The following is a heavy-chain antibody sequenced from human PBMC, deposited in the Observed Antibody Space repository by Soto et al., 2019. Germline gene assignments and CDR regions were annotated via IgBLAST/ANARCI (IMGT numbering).Heavy chain of an antibody. CDR2: ISTYNGDT. V-gene: IGHV1-18*01. J-gene: IGHJ3*02. CDR3: ASLSYYYDSSGPGAFDI. Sequence: GASVKVSCKASGYTFTRSGISWVRQAPGQGLEWMGWISTYNGDTNYAQTFQGRVTMTTDTSTSTVYMELSSLRSEDTAVYYCASLSYYYDSSGPGAFDIWGQGTMVTVSS. CDR1: GYTFTRSG. D-gene: IGHD3-22*01.